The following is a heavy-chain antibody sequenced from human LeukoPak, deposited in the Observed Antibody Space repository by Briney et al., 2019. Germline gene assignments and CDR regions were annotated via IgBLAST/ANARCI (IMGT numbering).Heavy chain of an antibody. CDR3: TRDPWTTVLTGVFDY. CDR2: IRSKAYGGTT. Sequence: GGSLRLSCKASGFTFGDHAMSWFRQAPGKGLEWVGFIRSKAYGGTTEYAASVKGRFTISRDDSKSIAYLQMNSLKTEDTAVYYCTRDPWTTVLTGVFDYWGQGTLVTVSS. V-gene: IGHV3-49*03. J-gene: IGHJ4*02. CDR1: GFTFGDHA. D-gene: IGHD4-23*01.